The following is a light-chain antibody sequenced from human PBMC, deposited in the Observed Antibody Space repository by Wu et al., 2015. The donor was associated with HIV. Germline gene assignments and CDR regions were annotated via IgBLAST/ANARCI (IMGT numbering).Light chain of an antibody. J-gene: IGKJ1*01. V-gene: IGKV3-11*01. CDR3: QQYAGPWT. CDR1: QSVSSY. CDR2: DAS. Sequence: EIVLTQSPATLSLSPGERATLSCRASQSVSSYLTWKQHKPGQAPRLLTCDASNRTSGIPARFNCSGSGTDFTLTISRLEPEDVAVYYCQQYAGPWTFGQGTKVELK.